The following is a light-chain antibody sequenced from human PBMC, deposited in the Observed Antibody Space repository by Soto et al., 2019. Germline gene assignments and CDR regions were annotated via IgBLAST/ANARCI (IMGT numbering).Light chain of an antibody. CDR2: LNSDGSH. Sequence: QLVLTQSPSASASLGASVKLTCTLSSGHSSYAIAWHQQQPEKGPRYLMKLNSDGSHSKGDGIPDRFSGSSSGAERYLTISSLQSEHEADYYCQTWGTGIRWVFGGGTKLTVL. CDR1: SGHSSYA. V-gene: IGLV4-69*01. J-gene: IGLJ3*02. CDR3: QTWGTGIRWV.